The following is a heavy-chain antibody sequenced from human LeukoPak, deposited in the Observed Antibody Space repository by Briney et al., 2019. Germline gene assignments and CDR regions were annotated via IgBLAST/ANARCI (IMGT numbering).Heavy chain of an antibody. CDR3: ARGDYHGSGRTYFDY. CDR2: IHWNGGST. D-gene: IGHD3-10*01. Sequence: GGSLSLSCAASGFTFDDYGMSWVRQVPGKGLEWVSGIHWNGGSTRYADSVKGQFIISRDNAKNSLYLQVNSLRAEDTALYYCARGDYHGSGRTYFDYWGQGPLVTVSS. V-gene: IGHV3-20*04. CDR1: GFTFDDYG. J-gene: IGHJ4*02.